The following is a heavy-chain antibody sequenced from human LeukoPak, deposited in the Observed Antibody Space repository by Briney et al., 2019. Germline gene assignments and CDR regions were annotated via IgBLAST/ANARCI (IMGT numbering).Heavy chain of an antibody. CDR3: ARDHDSSGYYQSRFDY. D-gene: IGHD3-22*01. Sequence: ASVKVSCKAAGYSFNNYGIAWVRQAPGQGLEWMGWISVQNGNTKSAQKFDGRVTMTTDTSTSTAYMESRSLGSDDTAVYYCARDHDSSGYYQSRFDYWGQGTLVIVSS. CDR2: ISVQNGNT. CDR1: GYSFNNYG. J-gene: IGHJ4*02. V-gene: IGHV1-18*01.